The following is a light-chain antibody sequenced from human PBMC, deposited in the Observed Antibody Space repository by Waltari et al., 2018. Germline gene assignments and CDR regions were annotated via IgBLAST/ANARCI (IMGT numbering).Light chain of an antibody. V-gene: IGKV2-30*02. J-gene: IGKJ1*01. CDR3: MQGTHWWT. CDR2: KVS. CDR1: QSLVHSDGNTY. Sequence: DVVMTQSPLSLPVTLGQPASISCRSIQSLVHSDGNTYLNWFHQRPGQSPRRLIYKVSNRDSGVPDRFSGSGSGTDFTLKISRVEAEDVGFYYCMQGTHWWTFGQGTKVEIK.